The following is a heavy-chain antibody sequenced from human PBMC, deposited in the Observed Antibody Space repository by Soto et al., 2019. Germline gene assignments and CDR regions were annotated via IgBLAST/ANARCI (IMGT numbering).Heavy chain of an antibody. J-gene: IGHJ3*02. CDR2: IIPIFGTP. Sequence: QVQLEQSGAEVKRPGSSVKVSCKTSGGNFSTYAISWVRQAPGHRLEWMGKIIPIFGTPDYAQKFQGRVTINADEATITVYMELRSLKSDDSAVYYCARDSRLWGSTGWKRENLFDIWGQGTMVTVSS. D-gene: IGHD3-16*01. CDR1: GGNFSTYA. CDR3: ARDSRLWGSTGWKRENLFDI. V-gene: IGHV1-69*18.